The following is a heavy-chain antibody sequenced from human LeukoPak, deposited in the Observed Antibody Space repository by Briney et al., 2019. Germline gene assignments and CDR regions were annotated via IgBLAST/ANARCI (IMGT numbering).Heavy chain of an antibody. J-gene: IGHJ4*02. CDR1: GFTLSSYA. CDR2: ISGRGGST. CDR3: AKGVYYYDSSGYYYTYYFDY. V-gene: IGHV3-23*01. D-gene: IGHD3-22*01. Sequence: GGSLRLSCAASGFTLSSYAMSWVRQAPGKGLEWVSAISGRGGSTYYADSVKGLFTISRDNSKNTLYLQMNSLRAEDTAVYYCAKGVYYYDSSGYYYTYYFDYWGQGTLVTVSS.